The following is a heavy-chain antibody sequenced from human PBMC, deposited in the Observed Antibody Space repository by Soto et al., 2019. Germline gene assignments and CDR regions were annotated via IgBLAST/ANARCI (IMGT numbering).Heavy chain of an antibody. Sequence: PGGSLRLSCGVSGFTLSRYSMHWVRQAPGKGLEWVALISSDGSAKYYADSVKGRFTVSRDDSFYLQMTSLRGEDTAVYYCARDGYCSGGSCLDGMDVWGPGTTLTVFS. D-gene: IGHD2-15*01. J-gene: IGHJ6*02. V-gene: IGHV3-30-3*01. CDR2: ISSDGSAK. CDR3: ARDGYCSGGSCLDGMDV. CDR1: GFTLSRYS.